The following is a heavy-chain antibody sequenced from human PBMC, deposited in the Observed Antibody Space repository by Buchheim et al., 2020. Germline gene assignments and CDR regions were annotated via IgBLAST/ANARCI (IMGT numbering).Heavy chain of an antibody. CDR2: ISYDGSNN. V-gene: IGHV3-30*03. J-gene: IGHJ4*02. CDR1: GFTFSSYG. D-gene: IGHD5-12*01. CDR3: ARDIAATIDHARYGYLDY. Sequence: QVQLVESGGGVVQPGRSLRLSCAASGFTFSSYGMHWVRQAPGKGLEWVAVISYDGSNNYYIDYVKGRLTIFRDNSKNTMYLQMSSLRAEDTAVYYCARDIAATIDHARYGYLDYWGQGTL.